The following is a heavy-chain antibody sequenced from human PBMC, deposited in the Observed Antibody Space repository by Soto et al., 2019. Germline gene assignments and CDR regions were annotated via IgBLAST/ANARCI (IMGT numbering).Heavy chain of an antibody. CDR1: GFTFSSYS. J-gene: IGHJ4*02. Sequence: PGGSLRLSCAASGFTFSSYSMNWVRQAPGKGLEWVSSISSSSSYIYYADSVKGRFTISRDNAKNSLYLQMNSLRAEDTAVYYCARGWYNWNYSVYDYWGQGTLVTVSS. CDR3: ARGWYNWNYSVYDY. CDR2: ISSSSSYI. V-gene: IGHV3-21*01. D-gene: IGHD1-7*01.